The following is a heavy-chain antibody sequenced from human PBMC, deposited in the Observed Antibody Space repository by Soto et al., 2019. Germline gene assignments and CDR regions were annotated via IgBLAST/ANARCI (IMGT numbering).Heavy chain of an antibody. CDR2: INHSGST. J-gene: IGHJ6*03. CDR3: ARDRITGTLYYYYYMDV. D-gene: IGHD1-7*01. Sequence: SETLSLTCAVYGGSFSGYYWSWIRQPPGKGLEWIGEINHSGSTNYNPSLKSRVTISVDTSKNQFSLKLSSVTAADTAVYYCARDRITGTLYYYYYMDVWGKGTTVTVSS. V-gene: IGHV4-34*01. CDR1: GGSFSGYY.